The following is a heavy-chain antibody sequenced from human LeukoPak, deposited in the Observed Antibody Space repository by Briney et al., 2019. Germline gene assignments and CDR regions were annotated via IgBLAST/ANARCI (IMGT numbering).Heavy chain of an antibody. Sequence: GGSLRLSCAASGFTFSSYAMSWVRQAPGKGLEWVSVISGSGGTRYHADSVKGRFTISRDNAKNSLYLQMNSLRAEDTALYYCAREMYSSSWYGSPFDYWGQGTLVTVSS. V-gene: IGHV3-23*01. CDR1: GFTFSSYA. J-gene: IGHJ4*02. CDR3: AREMYSSSWYGSPFDY. CDR2: ISGSGGTR. D-gene: IGHD6-13*01.